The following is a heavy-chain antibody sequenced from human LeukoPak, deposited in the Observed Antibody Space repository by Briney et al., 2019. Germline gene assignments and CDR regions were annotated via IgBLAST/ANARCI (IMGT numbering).Heavy chain of an antibody. Sequence: GGSLRLSCAASGFTFSDYNMRWIRQAPGKGLEWVAFIRYDGSNKYYADSVKGRFTISRDNSKNTLYLQMNSLRAEDTAVYYCAKPHSSSWYSWVDYWGQGTLVTVSS. D-gene: IGHD6-13*01. CDR3: AKPHSSSWYSWVDY. J-gene: IGHJ4*02. V-gene: IGHV3-30*02. CDR1: GFTFSDYN. CDR2: IRYDGSNK.